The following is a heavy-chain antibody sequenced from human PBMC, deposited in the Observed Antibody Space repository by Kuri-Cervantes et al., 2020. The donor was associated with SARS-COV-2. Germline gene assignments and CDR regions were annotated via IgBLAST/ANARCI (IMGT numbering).Heavy chain of an antibody. V-gene: IGHV1-18*01. CDR2: IAASNGET. CDR1: GFTFDNYG. CDR3: AREGGWFDP. J-gene: IGHJ5*02. Sequence: ASVKVSCKASGFTFDNYGFTWVRQAPGQGLEWMGWIAASNGETNYAQKFQGRVTMTTDTATSTAYMELRSLTSDDTAVYYCAREGGWFDPWGQGTLVTVSS.